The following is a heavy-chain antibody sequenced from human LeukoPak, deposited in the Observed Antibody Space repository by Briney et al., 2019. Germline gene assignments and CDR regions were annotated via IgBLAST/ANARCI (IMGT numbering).Heavy chain of an antibody. J-gene: IGHJ4*02. V-gene: IGHV1-8*02. CDR1: GYTFSSYG. D-gene: IGHD1-1*01. CDR3: ARGSNWAVVDY. CDR2: MNPNSGNT. Sequence: ASVKVSYKASGYTFSSYGISWVRQAPGQGLEWMGWMNPNSGNTGYAQKFQGRVTMTRNTSISTAYMELSSLRSEDTAVYYCARGSNWAVVDYWGQGTLVTVSS.